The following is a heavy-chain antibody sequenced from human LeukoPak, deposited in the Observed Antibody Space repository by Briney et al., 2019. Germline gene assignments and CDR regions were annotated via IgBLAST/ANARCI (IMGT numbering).Heavy chain of an antibody. D-gene: IGHD3-10*01. V-gene: IGHV1-2*02. CDR2: IHPNSGCT. CDR3: VREGRGPQTDY. Sequence: VASVKVSCQTSGYIFTDYYIHWVRQAPGQGLEWVGWIHPNSGCTKYAQSFQGRVNMTRDTSISTAYMEVSRLRSDDTAVYYCVREGRGPQTDYWGQGALVTVSS. J-gene: IGHJ4*02. CDR1: GYIFTDYY.